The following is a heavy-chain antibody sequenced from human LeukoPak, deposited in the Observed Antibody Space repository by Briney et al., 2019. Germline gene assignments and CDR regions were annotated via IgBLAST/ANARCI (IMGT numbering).Heavy chain of an antibody. Sequence: PGGSLRLSCAASGFTFSSYGMHWVRQAPGKGLEWVAFIRYDGSNKYYADSVKGRFTISRDNSKNTLYLQMNSLRAEDTAVYYCAKESGHCSSTSCYLFWFDPWGQRTLVTVSS. V-gene: IGHV3-30*02. CDR1: GFTFSSYG. D-gene: IGHD2-2*01. CDR2: IRYDGSNK. CDR3: AKESGHCSSTSCYLFWFDP. J-gene: IGHJ5*02.